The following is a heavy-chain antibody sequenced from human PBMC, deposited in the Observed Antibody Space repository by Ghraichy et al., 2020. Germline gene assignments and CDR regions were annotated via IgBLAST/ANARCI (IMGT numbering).Heavy chain of an antibody. CDR3: ARQEVEVTELSLSQRDYYYYCMDV. J-gene: IGHJ6*02. V-gene: IGHV5-51*01. CDR1: RYSFANCW. D-gene: IGHD3-16*02. Sequence: GESLNISCKGSRYSFANCWIGWVRQMPGKGLEWMGIIYPSNSDTRYSPSFQGQVTISADKSISTAYLQWSSLKASDTAVYYCARQEVEVTELSLSQRDYYYYCMDVWGQGTTVTVSS. CDR2: IYPSNSDT.